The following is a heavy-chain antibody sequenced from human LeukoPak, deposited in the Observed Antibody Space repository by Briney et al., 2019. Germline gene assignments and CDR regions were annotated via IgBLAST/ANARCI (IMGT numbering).Heavy chain of an antibody. V-gene: IGHV3-66*01. CDR2: IYGGGST. CDR3: AREETYYDILTGFYYYYGMDV. D-gene: IGHD3-9*01. CDR1: GFTVSSNY. J-gene: IGHJ6*02. Sequence: GGSLRLSCAASGFTVSSNYMSWVRQAPGKGLEWVSGIYGGGSTYYADSVKGRFTISRDNSKNTLYLQMNSLRAEDTAVYYCAREETYYDILTGFYYYYGMDVWGQGTTVTVSS.